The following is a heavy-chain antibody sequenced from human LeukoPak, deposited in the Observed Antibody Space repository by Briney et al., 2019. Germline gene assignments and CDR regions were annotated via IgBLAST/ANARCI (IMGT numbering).Heavy chain of an antibody. CDR3: ARDPGYCSGGSCQGYYYYGMDV. CDR2: IYYSGST. D-gene: IGHD2-15*01. CDR1: GGSISSYY. Sequence: SETLSLTCTVSGGSISSYYWSWIRQPPGKGLEWIGYIYYSGSTNYNPSLKSRVTISVDTSKNQFSLKLSSVTAADTAVYYCARDPGYCSGGSCQGYYYYGMDVWGQGTTVTVSS. V-gene: IGHV4-59*01. J-gene: IGHJ6*02.